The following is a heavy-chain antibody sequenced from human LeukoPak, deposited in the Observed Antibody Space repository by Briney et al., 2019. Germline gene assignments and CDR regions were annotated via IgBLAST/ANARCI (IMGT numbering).Heavy chain of an antibody. J-gene: IGHJ4*02. CDR3: ARRGQAAGSGFDY. Sequence: SETLSLTCTVSGGSISSSSYYWGWIRQPPGKGLEWIGHIYYSGSIYYNPSLKSRVTISVDSSKNQFSLKLISVTAADTAVYYCARRGQAAGSGFDYWGQGTLVTVSS. D-gene: IGHD6-13*01. V-gene: IGHV4-39*01. CDR2: IYYSGSI. CDR1: GGSISSSSYY.